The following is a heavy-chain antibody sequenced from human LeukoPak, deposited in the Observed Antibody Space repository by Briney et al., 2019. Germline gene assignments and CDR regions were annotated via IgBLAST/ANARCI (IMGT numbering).Heavy chain of an antibody. CDR1: GFTFSSYW. Sequence: GGSLRLSCAASGFTFSSYWMSWVRQAPGKGLEWVANIKQDGSEKYYVDSVKGRFTISRDNAKNSLYLQMSSLRAEDTAVYYCARENPLDIVVVPAASRAFDIWGQGAMVTVSS. CDR2: IKQDGSEK. D-gene: IGHD2-2*01. CDR3: ARENPLDIVVVPAASRAFDI. J-gene: IGHJ3*02. V-gene: IGHV3-7*01.